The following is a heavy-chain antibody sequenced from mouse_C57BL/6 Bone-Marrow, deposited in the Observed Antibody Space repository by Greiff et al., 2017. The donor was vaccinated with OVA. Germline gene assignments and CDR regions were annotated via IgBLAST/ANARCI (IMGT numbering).Heavy chain of an antibody. Sequence: QVQLQQPGAELVKPGASVKLSCKASGYTFTSYWMQWVKQRPGQGLEWIGEIDPSDSYTNYNHKFKGKATLTVDTSSSTAYMQLSSLTSEDSAVYYCARRNPYYFDYWGQGTTLTVSS. CDR2: IDPSDSYT. CDR1: GYTFTSYW. CDR3: ARRNPYYFDY. V-gene: IGHV1-50*01. J-gene: IGHJ2*01.